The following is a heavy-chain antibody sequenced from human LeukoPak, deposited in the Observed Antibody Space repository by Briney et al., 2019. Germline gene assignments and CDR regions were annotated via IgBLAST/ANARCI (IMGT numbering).Heavy chain of an antibody. Sequence: GRSLRLSCAASGFTFTTYGMHWVRQAPGKGLEWVALISFHGSEKYYAESVKGRFTISRDNSKNTLYLQMNSVRVEDTAVYYCAKDFRGSNYYYYMDVWGKGTTVTISS. D-gene: IGHD2-15*01. V-gene: IGHV3-30*18. CDR2: ISFHGSEK. CDR1: GFTFTTYG. J-gene: IGHJ6*03. CDR3: AKDFRGSNYYYYMDV.